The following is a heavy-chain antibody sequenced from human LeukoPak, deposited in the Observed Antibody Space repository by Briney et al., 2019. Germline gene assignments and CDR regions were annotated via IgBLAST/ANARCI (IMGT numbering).Heavy chain of an antibody. D-gene: IGHD5-24*01. J-gene: IGHJ4*02. CDR1: GYTFTSYG. Sequence: ASVKVSCKASGYTFTSYGISWVRQAPGQGLEWMGWISAYNGNTNYAQKLQGRVTMTTDTSTSTAYMELRSLRSDDTAVYYCARGRVEMATITEDYYFDYWGQGTVVTVSS. CDR2: ISAYNGNT. V-gene: IGHV1-18*01. CDR3: ARGRVEMATITEDYYFDY.